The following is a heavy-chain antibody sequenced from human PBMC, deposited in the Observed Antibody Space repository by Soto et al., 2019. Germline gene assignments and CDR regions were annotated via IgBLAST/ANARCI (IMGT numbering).Heavy chain of an antibody. V-gene: IGHV4-34*01. CDR2: INDSRST. D-gene: IGHD6-19*01. CDR3: AREDTVSSGCLFDP. Sequence: PSETLSLTCGVYGGSFSGYYWSWIRQSPGKGLEWIGEINDSRSTNYNPSLKSRVSLSVDTSKNQFFLKLSSVTAADAGVYYCAREDTVSSGCLFDPWGRGTLVTVSS. CDR1: GGSFSGYY. J-gene: IGHJ5*02.